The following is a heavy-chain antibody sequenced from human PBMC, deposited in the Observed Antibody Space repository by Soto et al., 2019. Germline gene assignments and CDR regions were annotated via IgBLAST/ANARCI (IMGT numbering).Heavy chain of an antibody. D-gene: IGHD3-10*01. CDR3: VSSPLYGSGSYYLAY. J-gene: IGHJ4*02. Sequence: PSETLSLTCTVSGGSISRYYWSWIRQPPGKGLEWIGYIYYSGSTNYNPSLKSRVTISVDTSKNQFSLKLSSVTAADTAVYYCVSSPLYGSGSYYLAYWGQGTLDIVSS. CDR1: GGSISRYY. V-gene: IGHV4-59*01. CDR2: IYYSGST.